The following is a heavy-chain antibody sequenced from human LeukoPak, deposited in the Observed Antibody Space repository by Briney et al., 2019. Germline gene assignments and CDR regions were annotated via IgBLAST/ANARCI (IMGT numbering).Heavy chain of an antibody. CDR3: AKDHPHYYDSSGYPYYSDY. J-gene: IGHJ4*02. CDR1: GFTFSSYA. Sequence: GGSLRLSCAASGFTFSSYAMSWVRQAPGKGLEWVSAISGSGGSTYYADSVKGRFTISRDNSKNTLYLQMNSLRAEDAAVYYCAKDHPHYYDSSGYPYYSDYWGQGTLVTVSS. D-gene: IGHD3-22*01. V-gene: IGHV3-23*01. CDR2: ISGSGGST.